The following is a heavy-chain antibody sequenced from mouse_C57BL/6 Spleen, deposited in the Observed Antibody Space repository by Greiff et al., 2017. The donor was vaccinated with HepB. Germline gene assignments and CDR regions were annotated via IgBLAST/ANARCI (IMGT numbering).Heavy chain of an antibody. V-gene: IGHV1-61*01. CDR1: GYTFPSYW. CDR3: ATTMVTPFAY. D-gene: IGHD2-2*01. CDR2: IYPSDSET. J-gene: IGHJ3*01. Sequence: VKQSCKASGYTFPSYWMDWVKQRPGQGLEWIGNIYPSDSETHYNQKFKDKATLTVDKSSSTAYMQLSSLTSEDSAVYYCATTMVTPFAYWGQGTLVTVSA.